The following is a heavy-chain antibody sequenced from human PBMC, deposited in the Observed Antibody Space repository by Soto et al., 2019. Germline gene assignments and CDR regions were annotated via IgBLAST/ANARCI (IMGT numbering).Heavy chain of an antibody. Sequence: QVQLQESGPGLVKPSQTLSLTCTVSGGSISSGGYYWSWIRQHPGKVLEWIGYIYFSGSTYYNPSLKSRVTISVDTSKNQFSLKLSSVTAADTAVYYCARSPHIQLWSYPSDYWGQGTLVTVSS. D-gene: IGHD5-18*01. CDR1: GGSISSGGYY. CDR3: ARSPHIQLWSYPSDY. J-gene: IGHJ4*02. V-gene: IGHV4-31*03. CDR2: IYFSGST.